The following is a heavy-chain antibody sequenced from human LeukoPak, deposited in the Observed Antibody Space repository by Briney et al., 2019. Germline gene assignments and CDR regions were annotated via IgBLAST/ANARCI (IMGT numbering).Heavy chain of an antibody. Sequence: PSETLSLTCTVSGGSISSYYWSWIRQPPGKGLEWIGYIYYSGSTNYNPSLKSRVTISVDTSKNQFSLKLSSVTAADTAVYYCARVAAALHDAFDIWGQGTMVTVSS. CDR2: IYYSGST. J-gene: IGHJ3*02. CDR3: ARVAAALHDAFDI. CDR1: GGSISSYY. V-gene: IGHV4-59*01. D-gene: IGHD6-13*01.